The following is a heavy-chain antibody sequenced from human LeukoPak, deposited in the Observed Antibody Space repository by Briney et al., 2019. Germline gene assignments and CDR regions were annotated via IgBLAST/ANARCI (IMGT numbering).Heavy chain of an antibody. J-gene: IGHJ6*02. CDR3: ARGDVSFYYGMDV. D-gene: IGHD3-16*02. V-gene: IGHV4-34*01. CDR2: INHSGST. CDR1: GGSFSGYY. Sequence: PSETLSLTCAVYGGSFSGYYWSWIRQPPGKGLEWIGEINHSGSTNYNPSLKSRVTISVDTSKNQFSLKLSSVTAADTAVYYCARGDVSFYYGMDVWGQGTTVTVSS.